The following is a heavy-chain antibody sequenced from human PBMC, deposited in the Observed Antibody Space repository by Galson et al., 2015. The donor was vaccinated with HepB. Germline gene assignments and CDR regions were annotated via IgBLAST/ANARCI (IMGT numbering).Heavy chain of an antibody. CDR2: ISVYNDNR. V-gene: IGHV1-18*01. J-gene: IGHJ4*02. D-gene: IGHD6-13*01. CDR1: GYTFSNYG. Sequence: SVKVSCKASGYTFSNYGISWVRQAPGQGLEWMGWISVYNDNRHPAQKFQDRLTMTTDTSTSTAYMELRSLRSDDTAVYYCVTDGATSSWPLDYWGQGTLVTVSS. CDR3: VTDGATSSWPLDY.